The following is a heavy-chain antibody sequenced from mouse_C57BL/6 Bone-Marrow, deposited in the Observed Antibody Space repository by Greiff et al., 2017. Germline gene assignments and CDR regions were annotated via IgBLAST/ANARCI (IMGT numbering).Heavy chain of an antibody. CDR3: ARRWVARDWYFDV. CDR1: GYTFTSYW. V-gene: IGHV1-50*01. D-gene: IGHD1-1*02. Sequence: VQLQQPGAELVKPGASVKLSCKASGYTFTSYWMQWVKQRPGQGLEWIGEIDPSDSYTNYNQKFKGKATLTVDTSSSTAYMQLRSLTSEDAAVYYGARRWVARDWYFDVWGTGTTVTVSS. J-gene: IGHJ1*03. CDR2: IDPSDSYT.